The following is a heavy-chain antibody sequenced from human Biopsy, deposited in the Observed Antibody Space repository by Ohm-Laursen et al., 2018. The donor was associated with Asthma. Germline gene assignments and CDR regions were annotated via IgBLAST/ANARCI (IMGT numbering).Heavy chain of an antibody. CDR3: ARGYSGSDRIVYYYSGLEV. D-gene: IGHD5-12*01. Sequence: ASSVKVSCKASGDSFSNYAISWVRQAPGQGLEWMGGLIPVLGTPDHAQMFGGRVTITADESTSTAYMELSSLSSEDTAVYYWARGYSGSDRIVYYYSGLEVWGQGTTVTVSS. CDR1: GDSFSNYA. V-gene: IGHV1-69*01. CDR2: LIPVLGTP. J-gene: IGHJ6*02.